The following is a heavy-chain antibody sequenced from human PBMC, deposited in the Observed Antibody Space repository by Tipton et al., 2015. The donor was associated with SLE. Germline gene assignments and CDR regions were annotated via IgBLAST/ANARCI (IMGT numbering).Heavy chain of an antibody. CDR2: IYYSGST. CDR1: GGSISSSSYY. J-gene: IGHJ3*02. Sequence: TLSLTCTVSGGSISSSSYYWGWIRQPPGKGLEWIGSIYYSGSTYYNLSLKSRVTISVDTSKNQFSLKLSSVTAADTAVYYCARSGIAAVPSDAFDIWGQGTMVTVSS. V-gene: IGHV4-39*07. D-gene: IGHD6-13*01. CDR3: ARSGIAAVPSDAFDI.